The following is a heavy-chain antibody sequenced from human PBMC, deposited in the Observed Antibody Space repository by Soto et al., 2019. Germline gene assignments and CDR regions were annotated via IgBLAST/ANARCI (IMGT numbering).Heavy chain of an antibody. Sequence: PSETLSLTCTVSGGSISSGGYYWSWIRQHLGKGLEWIGYIYYSGSTYYNPSLKSRVTISVDTSKNQFSLKLSSVTAADTAVYYCARGDLVATIFSWFEPWGQGTLVTVSS. D-gene: IGHD5-12*01. V-gene: IGHV4-31*03. CDR1: GGSISSGGYY. J-gene: IGHJ5*02. CDR3: ARGDLVATIFSWFEP. CDR2: IYYSGST.